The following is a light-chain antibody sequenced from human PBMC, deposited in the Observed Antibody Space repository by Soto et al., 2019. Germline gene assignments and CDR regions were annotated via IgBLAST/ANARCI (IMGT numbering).Light chain of an antibody. J-gene: IGLJ1*01. CDR1: SSDFGSYKF. V-gene: IGLV2-23*01. CDR3: FSFTSTNTHV. Sequence: SALTQPSSGSGSPGQSVTISCTGTSSDFGSYKFVSWYQHHPGTVPKVIIYETSKLPSGVSDRFSGSKSGNTASLTISGLQAEDQADYYCFSFTSTNTHVFRSGTKVTVL. CDR2: ETS.